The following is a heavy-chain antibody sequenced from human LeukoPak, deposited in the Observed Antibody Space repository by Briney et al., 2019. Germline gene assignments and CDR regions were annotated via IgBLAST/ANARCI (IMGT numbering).Heavy chain of an antibody. CDR1: GFTFSSYS. CDR3: ARRVVGATDFDY. J-gene: IGHJ4*02. CDR2: ISSSSSYI. V-gene: IGHV3-21*01. D-gene: IGHD1-26*01. Sequence: GGSLRLSCAASGFTFSSYSMNWVRQAPGKGLEWVSSISSSSSYIYYADSVKGRFTTSRDNAKNSLYLQMNSLRAEDTAVYYCARRVVGATDFDYWGQGTLVTVSS.